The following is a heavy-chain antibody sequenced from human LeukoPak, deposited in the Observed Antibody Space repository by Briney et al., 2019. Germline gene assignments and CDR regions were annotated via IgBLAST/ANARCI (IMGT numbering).Heavy chain of an antibody. CDR3: AKRWELPDDAFDI. CDR2: ISYDGSNK. V-gene: IGHV3-30*18. Sequence: PGGSLRLSCAASGFTFSSYGMHWVRQAPGKGLEWVAVISYDGSNKYYADSVKGRFTISRDNSKNTLYLQMNSLRAEDTAVYYCAKRWELPDDAFDIWGQGTMVTVSS. D-gene: IGHD1-26*01. J-gene: IGHJ3*02. CDR1: GFTFSSYG.